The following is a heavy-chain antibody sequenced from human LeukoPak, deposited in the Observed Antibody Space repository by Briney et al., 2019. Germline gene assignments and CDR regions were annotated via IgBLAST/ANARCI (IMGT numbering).Heavy chain of an antibody. J-gene: IGHJ3*02. Sequence: GRSLRLSCAASGFTFSSYGMHWVRQAPGKGLEWVAVISYDGSNKYYADSVKGRSTISRDNSKNTLYLQMNSLRAEDTAVYYCAKGSGYCSSTSCYAYAFDIWGQGTMVTVSS. V-gene: IGHV3-30*18. CDR2: ISYDGSNK. CDR1: GFTFSSYG. CDR3: AKGSGYCSSTSCYAYAFDI. D-gene: IGHD2-2*03.